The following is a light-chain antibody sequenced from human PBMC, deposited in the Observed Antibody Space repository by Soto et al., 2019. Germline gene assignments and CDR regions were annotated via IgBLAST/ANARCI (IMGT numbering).Light chain of an antibody. J-gene: IGLJ1*01. CDR2: EGN. Sequence: QSALTQPASVSGSPGQSITFSCTVASSDVGSYNLVSWYQQHPGKAPKFMIYEGNKRPSGVSDRFSGSQSGNTASLTISGLQAEDEADYYCFSYEGSHTSYVFGTGTKLTVL. CDR1: SSDVGSYNL. CDR3: FSYEGSHTSYV. V-gene: IGLV2-23*01.